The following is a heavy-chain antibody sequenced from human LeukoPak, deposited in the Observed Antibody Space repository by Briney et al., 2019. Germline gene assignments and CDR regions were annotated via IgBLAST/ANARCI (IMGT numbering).Heavy chain of an antibody. CDR1: GGSISSYY. V-gene: IGHV4-59*08. J-gene: IGHJ6*02. D-gene: IGHD6-19*01. Sequence: SETLSLTCTVSGGSISSYYWSWIRQPPGKGLEWIGYIYYSGSTNYNPSLKSRVTISVDTSKNQFSLKLSSVTAADTAVYYCARHSSGWSKYYYYYGMDVWDQGTTVTVSS. CDR3: ARHSSGWSKYYYYYGMDV. CDR2: IYYSGST.